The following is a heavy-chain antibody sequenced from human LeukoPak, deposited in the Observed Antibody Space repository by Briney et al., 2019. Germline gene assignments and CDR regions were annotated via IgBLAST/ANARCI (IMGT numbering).Heavy chain of an antibody. V-gene: IGHV3-11*01. J-gene: IGHJ4*02. CDR3: ASVYSGSSFDY. CDR2: ITSSGSTI. Sequence: GRSLRLSCAASGFTFSDYCMSWIRQAPGKGLEWVSSITSSGSTIYYADSVKGRFTISRDNAKNSLYLQMNSLRVEDTAMYYCASVYSGSSFDYWGQGTLVTVSS. CDR1: GFTFSDYC. D-gene: IGHD1-26*01.